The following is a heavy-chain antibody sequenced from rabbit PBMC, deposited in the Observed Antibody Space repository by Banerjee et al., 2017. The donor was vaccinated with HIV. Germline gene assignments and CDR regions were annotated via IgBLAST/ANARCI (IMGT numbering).Heavy chain of an antibody. CDR2: IYGGSSGTT. V-gene: IGHV1S40*01. D-gene: IGHD4-1*01. CDR3: ARDLDDVIGWNFGW. Sequence: QSLEESGGDLVKPGASLTLTCTASGFSFSSSYWICWVRQAPGKGLEWIACIYGGSSGTTYYASWAKGRFTISKTSSTTVTLQMASLTGADTATYFCARDLDDVIGWNFGWWGQGTLVTVS. CDR1: GFSFSSSYW. J-gene: IGHJ4*01.